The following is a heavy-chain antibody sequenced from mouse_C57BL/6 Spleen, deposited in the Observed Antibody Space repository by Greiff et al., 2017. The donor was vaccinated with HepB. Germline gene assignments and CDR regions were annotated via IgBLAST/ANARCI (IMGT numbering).Heavy chain of an antibody. Sequence: QVQLKESGAELVKPGASVKLSCKASGYTFTSYWMHWVKQRPGQGLEWIGMIHPNSGSTNYNEKFKSKATLTVDKSSSTAYMQLSSLTSEDSAVYYCARGDGYPYAMDYWGQGTSVTVSS. J-gene: IGHJ4*01. CDR2: IHPNSGST. V-gene: IGHV1-64*01. CDR3: ARGDGYPYAMDY. D-gene: IGHD2-3*01. CDR1: GYTFTSYW.